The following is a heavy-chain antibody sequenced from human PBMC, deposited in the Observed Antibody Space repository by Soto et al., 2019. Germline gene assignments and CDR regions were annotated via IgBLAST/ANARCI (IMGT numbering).Heavy chain of an antibody. J-gene: IGHJ6*02. CDR1: GFTFSSYG. V-gene: IGHV3-33*05. CDR2: ISYDGSNK. CDR3: ARGGYDILTGPSTPQISMDV. D-gene: IGHD3-9*01. Sequence: PGGSLRLSCAASGFTFSSYGMHWVRQAPGKGLEWVTVISYDGSNKYYADSVKGRFTISRENAKNSLYLQMNSLRAGDTAVYYCARGGYDILTGPSTPQISMDVWGQGTTVTVSS.